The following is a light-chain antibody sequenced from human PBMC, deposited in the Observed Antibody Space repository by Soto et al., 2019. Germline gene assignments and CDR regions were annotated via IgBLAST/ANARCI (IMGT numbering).Light chain of an antibody. CDR3: QQSYSTRRLT. CDR2: SAS. CDR1: QNIYSY. V-gene: IGKV1-39*01. J-gene: IGKJ4*01. Sequence: DIQMTQSPSSLSASVGDRVTITCRASQNIYSYLNWYQQKPGKAPKLLIYSASTLQSGVPSRISGGASGADFTLPISGLQPEDFATYYCQQSYSTRRLTFGGGTKVEIK.